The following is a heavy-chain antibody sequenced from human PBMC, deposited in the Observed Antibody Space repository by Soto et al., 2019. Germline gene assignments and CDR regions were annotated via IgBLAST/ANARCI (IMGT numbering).Heavy chain of an antibody. CDR1: GGSVSSGSYY. J-gene: IGHJ5*02. V-gene: IGHV4-61*01. CDR2: IYYSGST. CDR3: ARIAVEETWFDP. D-gene: IGHD6-19*01. Sequence: KSSKTLSLTCTVSGGSVSSGSYYWSWIRQPPGKGLEWIGYIYYSGSTNYNPSLKSRVTISVDTSKNQFSLKLSSVTAADTAVYYCARIAVEETWFDPWGQGTLVTVSS.